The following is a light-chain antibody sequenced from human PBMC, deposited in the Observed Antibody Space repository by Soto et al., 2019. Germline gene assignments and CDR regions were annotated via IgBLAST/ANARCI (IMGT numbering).Light chain of an antibody. V-gene: IGKV1-6*01. Sequence: AIPMTQSPTSLSASVGDRVTITCRASQDIRNDLGWYQQKPGKAPQLLIYAASTLQSGVPSRFSGSGSGTDFTLTISSLQPEDFATYYCLQDYNSPRTFGQGTKVEIK. CDR1: QDIRND. J-gene: IGKJ1*01. CDR2: AAS. CDR3: LQDYNSPRT.